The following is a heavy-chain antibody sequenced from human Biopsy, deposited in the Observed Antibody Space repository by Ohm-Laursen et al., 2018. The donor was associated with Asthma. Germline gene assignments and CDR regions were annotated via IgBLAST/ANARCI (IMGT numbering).Heavy chain of an antibody. V-gene: IGHV4-31*01. J-gene: IGHJ6*02. CDR3: ARDGSSVAGTPYGMDV. CDR1: GGSISSGGYY. CDR2: IYYSGST. D-gene: IGHD6-19*01. Sequence: TLSLTCTVSGGSISSGGYYWSWIRQHPGKGLEWIGYIYYSGSTYYNPSLKSQVTISVDTSKNQFSLKLSSVTAADTAVYYCARDGSSVAGTPYGMDVWGQGTTVTVSS.